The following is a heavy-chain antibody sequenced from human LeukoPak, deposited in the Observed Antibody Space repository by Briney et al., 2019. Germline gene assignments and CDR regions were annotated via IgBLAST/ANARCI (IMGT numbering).Heavy chain of an antibody. CDR3: AKEVVPAAMRFDAFDI. CDR1: GFTFDDYA. D-gene: IGHD2-2*01. Sequence: GGSLRLSCAASGFTFDDYAMHWVRQAPGKGLEWVSGISWISGSIGYADSVKGRFTISRDNAKHSLYLQMNSLRAEDTALYYCAKEVVPAAMRFDAFDIWGQGTMVTVFS. J-gene: IGHJ3*02. CDR2: ISWISGSI. V-gene: IGHV3-9*01.